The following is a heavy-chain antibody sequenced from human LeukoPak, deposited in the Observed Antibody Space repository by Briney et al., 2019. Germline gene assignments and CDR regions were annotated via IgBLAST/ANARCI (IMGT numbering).Heavy chain of an antibody. D-gene: IGHD3-22*01. J-gene: IGHJ4*02. Sequence: ASVKVSCKASGYTFTSYGISWVRQAPGQGLELMGWISTYNGNTNYAQKLQGRVTMTTDTSTNTAYMELTSLTSDDTAMYYCARRDSSAWNFDYWGQGTLVTVSS. CDR3: ARRDSSAWNFDY. CDR2: ISTYNGNT. V-gene: IGHV1-18*01. CDR1: GYTFTSYG.